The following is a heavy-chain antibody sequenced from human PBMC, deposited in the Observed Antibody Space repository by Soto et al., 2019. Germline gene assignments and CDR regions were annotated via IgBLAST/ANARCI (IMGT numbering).Heavy chain of an antibody. V-gene: IGHV5-51*01. CDR2: IYPGDSET. CDR1: GYNFTTFW. Sequence: GESLKISCKGSGYNFTTFWIGWVRQVPGKGLEWMGIIYPGDSETKYSPDFEGQVTISADRSTNTAYLQWRSLRASDTAMYYCARLGFPGAIYFDSWGLGTLVTSP. J-gene: IGHJ4*02. CDR3: ARLGFPGAIYFDS.